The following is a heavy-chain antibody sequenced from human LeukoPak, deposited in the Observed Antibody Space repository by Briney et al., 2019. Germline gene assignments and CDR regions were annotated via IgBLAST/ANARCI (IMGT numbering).Heavy chain of an antibody. J-gene: IGHJ6*02. CDR1: GGTFSSYA. CDR2: IIPILGIA. CDR3: ARDVVSIAAAGDLDYYYGMDV. V-gene: IGHV1-69*04. D-gene: IGHD6-13*01. Sequence: SVKVSCKASGGTFSSYAISWVRQAPGQGLEWMGRIIPILGIANYAQKFQGRVTITADKSTSTAYMELSSLRSEDTAVYYCARDVVSIAAAGDLDYYYGMDVWGQGTTVTVSS.